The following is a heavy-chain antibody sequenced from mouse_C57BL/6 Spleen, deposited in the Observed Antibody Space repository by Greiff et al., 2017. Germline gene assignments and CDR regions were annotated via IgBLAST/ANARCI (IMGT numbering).Heavy chain of an antibody. D-gene: IGHD3-1*01. Sequence: EVKLVESGPELVKPGASVKISCKASGYSFTGYYMNWVKQSPEKSLEWIGEINPSTGGTTYNQKFKAKATLTVDKSSSTAYMQLKSLTSEDSAVYYCARGATGSLFDYWGQGTTLTVSS. J-gene: IGHJ2*01. V-gene: IGHV1-42*01. CDR2: INPSTGGT. CDR1: GYSFTGYY. CDR3: ARGATGSLFDY.